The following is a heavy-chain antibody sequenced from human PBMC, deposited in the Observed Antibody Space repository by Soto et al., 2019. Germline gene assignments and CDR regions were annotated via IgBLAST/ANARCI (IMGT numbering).Heavy chain of an antibody. Sequence: SQTLSLTCAISGDSVSSNSAAWNWIRQSPSRGREWLGRTYFRSKWYYDYAVSVKSRITINPDTSKNQFSLQLNSVTPEDTAVYYCANYHPRPVPGSRDHYYGMDVWGQGTTVTVSS. J-gene: IGHJ6*02. CDR2: TYFRSKWYY. V-gene: IGHV6-1*01. CDR3: ANYHPRPVPGSRDHYYGMDV. D-gene: IGHD6-19*01. CDR1: GDSVSSNSAA.